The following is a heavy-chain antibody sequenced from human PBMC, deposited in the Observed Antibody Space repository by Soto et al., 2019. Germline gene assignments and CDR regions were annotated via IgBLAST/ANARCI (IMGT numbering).Heavy chain of an antibody. V-gene: IGHV3-30*18. J-gene: IGHJ4*02. D-gene: IGHD3-22*01. CDR2: ISRDGSNK. CDR1: GFTFSSDD. CDR3: AKPSYDSSGYNYFFFDY. Sequence: GGSLRLSCAASGFTFSSDDMHWVRQAPGKGLEWVAVISRDGSNKFYADSVKGRFTVSRVSSKKTLYLQLNSLRAEDTAVYYCAKPSYDSSGYNYFFFDYWGRGTLVTVSS.